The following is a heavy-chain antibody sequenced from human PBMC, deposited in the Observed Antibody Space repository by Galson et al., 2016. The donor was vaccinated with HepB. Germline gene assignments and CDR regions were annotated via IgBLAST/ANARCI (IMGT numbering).Heavy chain of an antibody. D-gene: IGHD3-16*02. CDR1: GFTFSSYA. CDR3: ASDDDYVWGTYRYTRTVPQYYFDC. CDR2: ISFDGSNN. V-gene: IGHV3-30-3*01. Sequence: SLRLSCAASGFTFSSYAMHWVRQAPGKGLEWVAVISFDGSNNFYADSVKGRFTISRDNSKNTLYLQMNSLRAEDTAVYYCASDDDYVWGTYRYTRTVPQYYFDCWGQGTLVTVSS. J-gene: IGHJ4*02.